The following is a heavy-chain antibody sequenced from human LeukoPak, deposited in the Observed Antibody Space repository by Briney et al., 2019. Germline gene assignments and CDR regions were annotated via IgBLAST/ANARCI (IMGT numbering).Heavy chain of an antibody. V-gene: IGHV3-21*01. J-gene: IGHJ4*02. Sequence: GGSLRLSCAASGFTFSSYAMTWVRQAPGKGLEWVSSMSSGSRYIYYADSVRGRFTISRDNAKNSLYLLMNSLRAEDTAVYYCARDRPTGASRLFVVQWGQGTLVTVSS. CDR1: GFTFSSYA. D-gene: IGHD3-3*01. CDR2: MSSGSRYI. CDR3: ARDRPTGASRLFVVQ.